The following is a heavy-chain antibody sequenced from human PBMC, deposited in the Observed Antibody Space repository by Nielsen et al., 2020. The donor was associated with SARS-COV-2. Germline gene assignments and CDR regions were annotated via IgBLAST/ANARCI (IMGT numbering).Heavy chain of an antibody. D-gene: IGHD2-21*02. V-gene: IGHV3-21*04. CDR3: AREERVVTAFHYGMDV. J-gene: IGHJ6*02. CDR2: ISSSSSYI. Sequence: GGSLRLSCAASGFTFSSYSMNWVRQAPGKGLEWVSSISSSSSYIYYADSVKGRFTISRDNAKDSLYLQMNSLRAEDTAVYYCAREERVVTAFHYGMDVWGQGTTVTVSS. CDR1: GFTFSSYS.